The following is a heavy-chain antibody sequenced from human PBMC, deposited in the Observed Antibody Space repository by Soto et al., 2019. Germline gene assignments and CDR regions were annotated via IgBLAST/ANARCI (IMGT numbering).Heavy chain of an antibody. Sequence: GGSLRLSCAASGFTFSSYGMHWVRQAPGKGLEWVAVISYDGSNKYYADSVKGRFTISRDNSKNTLYLQMNSLRAEDTAVYYCAKDFGRGDEDYYYGMDVWGQGTTVTVSS. D-gene: IGHD3-10*01. J-gene: IGHJ6*02. CDR3: AKDFGRGDEDYYYGMDV. CDR2: ISYDGSNK. V-gene: IGHV3-30*18. CDR1: GFTFSSYG.